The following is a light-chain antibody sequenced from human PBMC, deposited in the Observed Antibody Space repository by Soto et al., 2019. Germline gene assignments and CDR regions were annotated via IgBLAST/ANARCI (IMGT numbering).Light chain of an antibody. CDR3: QQYNSYPPWT. CDR2: DAS. J-gene: IGKJ1*01. V-gene: IGKV1-5*01. Sequence: DFQITQSPSPVSASVGARVTITSRASQTISSWLAWYQQRPGKAPKLLIYDASSWAGGVPARFSGSGSGTEFILTISSLEPDDFAAYYCQQYNSYPPWTFGQGTKVDIK. CDR1: QTISSW.